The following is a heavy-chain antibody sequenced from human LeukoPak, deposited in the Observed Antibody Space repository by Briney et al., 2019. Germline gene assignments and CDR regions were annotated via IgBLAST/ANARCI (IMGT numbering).Heavy chain of an antibody. CDR2: ISWDGGST. V-gene: IGHV3-43*01. D-gene: IGHD1-14*01. Sequence: PGGSLRLSCAASGFTFDDYTMHWVRQAPGKGLEWVSLISWDGGSTYYADSVEGRFTISRDNSKNSLYPQMNSLRTEDTAFYYCAKGRGIRNYYMDVWGKGTTVTVSS. J-gene: IGHJ6*03. CDR1: GFTFDDYT. CDR3: AKGRGIRNYYMDV.